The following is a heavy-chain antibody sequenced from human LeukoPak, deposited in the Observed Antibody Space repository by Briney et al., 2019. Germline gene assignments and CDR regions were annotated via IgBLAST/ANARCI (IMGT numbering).Heavy chain of an antibody. CDR3: ARQGYTVSYYFLDD. D-gene: IGHD1-26*01. J-gene: IGHJ4*02. CDR1: GASLRSYW. CDR2: IYSTGST. Sequence: SETLSLTCGVSGASLRSYWWGWLRQPAGKGLEWLGRIYSTGSTRLNPPLKTRLPLSIDASTTQFSLKLTSVTAADTDVYFCARQGYTVSYYFLDDWSQGTLVTVSS. V-gene: IGHV4-59*10.